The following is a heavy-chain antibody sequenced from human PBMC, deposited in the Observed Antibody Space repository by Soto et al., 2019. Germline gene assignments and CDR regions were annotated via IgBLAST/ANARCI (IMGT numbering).Heavy chain of an antibody. V-gene: IGHV1-46*03. J-gene: IGHJ6*03. CDR1: GYTFTSYY. CDR3: ARGDIVVVPAALYYYYMDV. CDR2: INPSGGST. D-gene: IGHD2-2*01. Sequence: ASVKVSCKASGYTFTSYYMHWVRQAPGQGLEWMGIINPSGGSTSYAQKFQGRVTMTRDTSTSTVYMELSSLRSEDTAVYYCARGDIVVVPAALYYYYMDVWGKGTTVTVSS.